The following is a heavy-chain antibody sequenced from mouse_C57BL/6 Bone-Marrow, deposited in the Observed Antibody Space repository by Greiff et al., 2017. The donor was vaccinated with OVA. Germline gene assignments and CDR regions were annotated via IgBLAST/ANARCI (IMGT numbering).Heavy chain of an antibody. CDR1: GYSITSGYY. CDR3: ARGCSSGYDDY. J-gene: IGHJ2*01. V-gene: IGHV3-6*01. CDR2: ISYDGSN. D-gene: IGHD3-2*02. Sequence: VQLQQSGPGLVKPSQSLSLTCSVTGYSITSGYYWNWIRQFPGNKLEWMGYISYDGSNNYNPSLKNRISITRDTSKNQFFLKLNSVTTEDTATYYCARGCSSGYDDYWGQGTTLTVSS.